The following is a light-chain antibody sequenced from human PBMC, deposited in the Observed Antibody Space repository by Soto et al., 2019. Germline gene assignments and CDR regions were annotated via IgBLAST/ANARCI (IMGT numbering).Light chain of an antibody. CDR3: QHFGDSPLWA. CDR1: QSVASGH. J-gene: IGKJ1*01. CDR2: GAS. V-gene: IGKV3-20*01. Sequence: EIVLTQSPGTLSLSPGERATLSCRASQSVASGHLAWYQQKPGQTPRLLIYGASTRATGIPDRFSGSGSGTDFILTISRLEPEDFAVYYCQHFGDSPLWAFGQGTEVEIK.